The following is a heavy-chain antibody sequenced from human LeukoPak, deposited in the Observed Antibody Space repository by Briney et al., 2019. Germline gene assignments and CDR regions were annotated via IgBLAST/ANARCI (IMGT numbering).Heavy chain of an antibody. CDR3: AYGYSLAY. Sequence: SETLSLTCTVSGGSISSSSYYWGWIRQPPGKGLEWIGSIYYSGSTYYNPSLKSRVTISVDTSKNQFSLKLSSVTAADTAVYYCAYGYSLAYWGQGTLVTVSS. V-gene: IGHV4-39*07. CDR1: GGSISSSSYY. CDR2: IYYSGST. J-gene: IGHJ4*02. D-gene: IGHD5-24*01.